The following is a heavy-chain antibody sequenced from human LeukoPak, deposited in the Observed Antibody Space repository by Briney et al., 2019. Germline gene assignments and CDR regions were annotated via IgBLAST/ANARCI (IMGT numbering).Heavy chain of an antibody. V-gene: IGHV4-59*11. CDR2: IYYSGST. Sequence: PSETLSLTCTVSGGSISSHYWSWIRQPPGKGLEWIGYIYYSGSTNYNPSLKSRVTISVDTSKNQFSLKLSSVTAADTAVYFCARGVAVAYHDYWGQGTLVTVSS. D-gene: IGHD6-19*01. J-gene: IGHJ4*02. CDR3: ARGVAVAYHDY. CDR1: GGSISSHY.